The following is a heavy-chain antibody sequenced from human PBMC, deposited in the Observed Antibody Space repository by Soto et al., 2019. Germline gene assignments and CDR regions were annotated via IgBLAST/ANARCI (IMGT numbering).Heavy chain of an antibody. J-gene: IGHJ6*02. CDR1: EFTFSGYW. CDR3: ANTPYYYDSSLYYGMDV. CDR2: IKEDGSES. D-gene: IGHD3-22*01. V-gene: IGHV3-7*01. Sequence: GGSLRLSCAASEFTFSGYWMHWVRQAPGKGLEWVANIKEDGSESYYVDSVKGRFTISRDNAKHSLYLQMNSLRAEDTEVYYCANTPYYYDSSLYYGMDVWGQGTTVTVSS.